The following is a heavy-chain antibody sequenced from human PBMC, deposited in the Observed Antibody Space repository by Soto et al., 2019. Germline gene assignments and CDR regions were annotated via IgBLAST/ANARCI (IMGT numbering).Heavy chain of an antibody. J-gene: IGHJ4*02. CDR3: ARALDLTPPGY. Sequence: EVQLVESGGGLVKPGGSLRLSCAASGFTFSSYSMNWVRQAPGKGLEWVSSISSSSSYIYYADSVKGRFTISRDNAKNSLYLQMKSLRAEDTAVYDCARALDLTPPGYWGQGTLVTVSS. D-gene: IGHD3-9*01. V-gene: IGHV3-21*01. CDR2: ISSSSSYI. CDR1: GFTFSSYS.